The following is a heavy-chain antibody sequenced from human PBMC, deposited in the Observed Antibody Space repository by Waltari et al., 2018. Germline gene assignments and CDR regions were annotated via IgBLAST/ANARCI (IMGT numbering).Heavy chain of an antibody. Sequence: QVQLVESGGGVVQPGRSLRLSCAASGFTFSNYGFHWVRQAPGKGLEWVAVIWYDGSKTYYGDSVKGRFTISKDNSKNTLYLQMNSLRDDDTAVYHCARDLGRYDLGSSYFDYWGQGSLVTVSS. D-gene: IGHD3-10*01. CDR2: IWYDGSKT. V-gene: IGHV3-33*01. CDR1: GFTFSNYG. J-gene: IGHJ4*02. CDR3: ARDLGRYDLGSSYFDY.